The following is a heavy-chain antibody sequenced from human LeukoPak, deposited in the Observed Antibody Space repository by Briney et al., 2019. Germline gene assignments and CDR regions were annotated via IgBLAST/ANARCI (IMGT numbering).Heavy chain of an antibody. CDR3: ARDQQLVVDY. Sequence: AGGSLRLSCAASGCTFSSYEMNWVRQAPGKGLEWVSYISSSGSTIYYADSVKGRFTIARDNAKNSLYLQMNSLRAEDTAVYYCARDQQLVVDYWGQGTLVTVSS. CDR1: GCTFSSYE. CDR2: ISSSGSTI. D-gene: IGHD6-13*01. V-gene: IGHV3-48*03. J-gene: IGHJ4*02.